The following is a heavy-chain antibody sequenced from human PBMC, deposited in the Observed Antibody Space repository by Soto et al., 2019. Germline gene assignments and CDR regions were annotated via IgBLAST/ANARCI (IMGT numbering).Heavy chain of an antibody. D-gene: IGHD5-18*01. V-gene: IGHV4-59*12. CDR1: GGSISSYY. J-gene: IGHJ3*02. CDR2: IYYSGST. CDR3: ARRYGKNAFDI. Sequence: QVQLQESGPGLVKPSETLSLTCTVSGGSISSYYWSWIRQPPGKGLEWIGYIYYSGSTNYNPSLLSRVTLAVDTSKNQFSLKLISVTAADTAVYYCARRYGKNAFDIWGQGTMVTVSS.